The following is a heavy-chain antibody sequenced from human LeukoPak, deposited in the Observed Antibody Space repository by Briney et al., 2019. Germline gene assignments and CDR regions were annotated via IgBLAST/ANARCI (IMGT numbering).Heavy chain of an antibody. CDR1: GFIFSNYW. CDR2: ISSSGSTI. Sequence: GGSLRLSCAASGFIFSNYWMIWVRQAPGKGLEWVSYISSSGSTIYYADSVKGRFTISRDNAKNSLYLQMNSLRAADTAVYYCARPRCSSTSCYRGGFDYWGQGTLVTVSS. D-gene: IGHD2-2*01. V-gene: IGHV3-48*04. J-gene: IGHJ4*02. CDR3: ARPRCSSTSCYRGGFDY.